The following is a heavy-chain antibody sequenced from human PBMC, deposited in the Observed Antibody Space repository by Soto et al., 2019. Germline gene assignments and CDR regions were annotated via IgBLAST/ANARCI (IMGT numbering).Heavy chain of an antibody. Sequence: EVQLVESGGGLVQPGGSLRLSCAASGFTFSSYSMNWVRQAPGKGLEWVSYISSSSSTIYYADSVKGRFTISRDNAKNSLYLQMNSLRAEDTAVHYCARVSTGYVYWGQGTLVTVSS. CDR2: ISSSSSTI. V-gene: IGHV3-48*01. CDR3: ARVSTGYVY. CDR1: GFTFSSYS. D-gene: IGHD2-2*01. J-gene: IGHJ4*02.